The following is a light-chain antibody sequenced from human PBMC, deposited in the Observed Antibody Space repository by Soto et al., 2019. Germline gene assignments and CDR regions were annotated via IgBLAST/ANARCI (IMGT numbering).Light chain of an antibody. CDR1: SGHSSYA. CDR2: LNSDGSH. Sequence: QPVLTQSPSASASLGASVKLTCTLSSGHSSYAIAWHQQQPEKGPRYLMKLNSDGSHSKGDGIPDRFSGSSSGAERYLTISSLQCEDEADYYCQTWGTGIQVFGTGTKVTVL. CDR3: QTWGTGIQV. J-gene: IGLJ1*01. V-gene: IGLV4-69*01.